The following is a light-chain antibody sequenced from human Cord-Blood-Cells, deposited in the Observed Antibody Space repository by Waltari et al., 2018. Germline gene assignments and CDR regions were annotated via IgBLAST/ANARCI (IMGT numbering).Light chain of an antibody. CDR3: NSRDSSGNHWV. J-gene: IGLJ3*02. CDR1: SLRRYS. V-gene: IGLV3-19*01. CDR2: GKN. Sequence: SSELTQDPAVSVALGQTVRIQCQGDSLRRYSASRYQPKPGQAPVLVIYGKNNRPSGIPDRFSGSSSGNTASLTITGAQAEDEADYYCNSRDSSGNHWVFGGGTKLTVL.